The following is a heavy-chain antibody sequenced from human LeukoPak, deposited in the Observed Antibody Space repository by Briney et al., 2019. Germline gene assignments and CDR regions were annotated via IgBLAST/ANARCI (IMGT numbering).Heavy chain of an antibody. CDR2: INWNGANT. CDR3: ARVQYDTSGYPNAFDI. Sequence: PGGSLRLSCAASGFIFDEYGMSWVRQAPGKGLEWVSGINWNGANTGYGDSVKGRFTISRDNAKNSLHLQMSSLRAEDTALYHCARVQYDTSGYPNAFDIWGQGTMVTVSS. CDR1: GFIFDEYG. J-gene: IGHJ3*02. D-gene: IGHD3-22*01. V-gene: IGHV3-20*01.